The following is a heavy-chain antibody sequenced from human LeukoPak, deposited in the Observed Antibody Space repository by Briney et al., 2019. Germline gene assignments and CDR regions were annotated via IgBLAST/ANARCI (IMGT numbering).Heavy chain of an antibody. CDR1: GYTLTELS. Sequence: ASVKVSCKVSGYTLTELSMHWVRQAPGKGLEWMGGFDPEDGETIYAQKFQGRVTMTEDTSTDTAYMELSSLRSEDTAAYYCATQSRSYDILTGYYFWGQGTLVTVSS. CDR2: FDPEDGET. J-gene: IGHJ4*02. D-gene: IGHD3-9*01. V-gene: IGHV1-24*01. CDR3: ATQSRSYDILTGYYF.